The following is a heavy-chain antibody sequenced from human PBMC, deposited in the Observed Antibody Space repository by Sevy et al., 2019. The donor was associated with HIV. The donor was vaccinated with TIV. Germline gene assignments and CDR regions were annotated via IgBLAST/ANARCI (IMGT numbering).Heavy chain of an antibody. CDR1: GYTFTSYG. J-gene: IGHJ6*02. CDR2: ISAYNGNT. Sequence: ASVKVSCKASGYTFTSYGISWVGQAPGQGLEWMGWISAYNGNTNYAQKLQGRVTMTTDTSTSTAYMELRSLRSDDTALYYCARDGGYCWRTYYYGMDVWGQGTLVTVSS. D-gene: IGHD2-15*01. V-gene: IGHV1-18*01. CDR3: ARDGGYCWRTYYYGMDV.